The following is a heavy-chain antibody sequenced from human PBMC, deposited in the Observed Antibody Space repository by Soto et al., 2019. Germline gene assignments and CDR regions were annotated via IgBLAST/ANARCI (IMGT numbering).Heavy chain of an antibody. CDR2: ISGTAVST. CDR3: VNWNDEDVD. CDR1: GFTFSKYG. V-gene: IGHV3-23*01. D-gene: IGHD1-1*01. Sequence: EVVLLESGGGLAQPGGSLRLSCVASGFTFSKYGMNWVRQAPGKGLEWVATISGTAVSTDYADSVKGRFTISRDNSKNTVSLQMDNLRVEDTATYYCVNWNDEDVDWGQGTLVAVSS. J-gene: IGHJ4*01.